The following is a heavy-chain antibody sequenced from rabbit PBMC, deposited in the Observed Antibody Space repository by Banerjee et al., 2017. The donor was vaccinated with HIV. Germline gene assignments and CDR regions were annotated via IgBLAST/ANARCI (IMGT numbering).Heavy chain of an antibody. D-gene: IGHD2-1*01. CDR1: GFSFSSSYY. J-gene: IGHJ4*01. Sequence: QSLEESGGDLVKPGTSLTLTCTASGFSFSSSYYMCWVRQAPGKGLEWIACIYTGDGNTYYASWAKGRFTISKTSTTVTLQMTSLTAADTATYFCARSYDDDADVGYYFNLWGQGTLVTVS. CDR2: IYTGDGNT. CDR3: ARSYDDDADVGYYFNL. V-gene: IGHV1S40*01.